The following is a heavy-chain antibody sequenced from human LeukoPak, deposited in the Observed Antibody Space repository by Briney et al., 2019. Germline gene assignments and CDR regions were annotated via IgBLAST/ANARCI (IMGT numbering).Heavy chain of an antibody. J-gene: IGHJ4*02. Sequence: SETLSLTCAVYGGSFSGYYWSWIRQPPGKGLEWIGSIYYSGSTYYNPSLKSRVTISVDTSKNPFSLKLSSVTAADTAVYYCARLAVGGYFDYWGQGTLVTVSS. CDR1: GGSFSGYY. V-gene: IGHV4-34*01. CDR2: IYYSGST. CDR3: ARLAVGGYFDY.